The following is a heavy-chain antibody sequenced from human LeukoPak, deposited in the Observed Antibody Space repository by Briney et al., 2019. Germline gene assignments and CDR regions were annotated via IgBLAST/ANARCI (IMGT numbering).Heavy chain of an antibody. CDR3: ARSANMIVVVN. D-gene: IGHD3-22*01. CDR2: IYHSGST. CDR1: GYSISSGYY. V-gene: IGHV4-38-2*02. Sequence: SETLSLTRTVSGYSISSGYYWGWIRQPPGKGLEWIGSIYHSGSTYYNPSLKSRVTISVDTSKNQFSLKLSSVTAADTAVYYCARSANMIVVVNWGQGTLVTVSS. J-gene: IGHJ4*02.